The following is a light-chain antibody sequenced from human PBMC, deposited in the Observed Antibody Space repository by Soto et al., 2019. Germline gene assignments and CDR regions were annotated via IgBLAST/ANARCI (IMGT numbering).Light chain of an antibody. CDR1: QSIGRW. CDR2: EAS. J-gene: IGKJ1*01. CDR3: QQYESYRT. Sequence: DIQMTQSPSTLSAYVGDRVTITCRASQSIGRWLAWYQQKPGKAPKLLIYEASSLESGVSSRFRGSGSGTEFTLTTTSLQPDDFATYYCQQYESYRTFGPGTKVDIK. V-gene: IGKV1-5*03.